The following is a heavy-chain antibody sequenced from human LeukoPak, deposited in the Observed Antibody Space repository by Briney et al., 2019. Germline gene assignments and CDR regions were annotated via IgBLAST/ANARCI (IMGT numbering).Heavy chain of an antibody. D-gene: IGHD6-13*01. J-gene: IGHJ4*02. V-gene: IGHV3-7*01. CDR1: GFTFSNYW. Sequence: GGSLRLSCAASGFTFSNYWMSWVRRAPGKGLEWVANIKQDGSDKYYVDSVKGRFTISRDNAQNSVNLQMNILRAEDTAMYYCARDIVAAAGSPDYWGQGTLVTVSS. CDR2: IKQDGSDK. CDR3: ARDIVAAAGSPDY.